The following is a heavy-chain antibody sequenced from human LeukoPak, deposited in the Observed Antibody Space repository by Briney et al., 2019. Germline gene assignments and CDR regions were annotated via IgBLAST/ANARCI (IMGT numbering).Heavy chain of an antibody. V-gene: IGHV1-2*02. D-gene: IGHD3-22*01. CDR2: INPNSGGR. Sequence: ASVKVSCKASGYTFTDYYMDWVRQAPGQGLEWMGWINPNSGGRNYAQKFQGRVTMTRDTSISTAYMELSRLRFDDTAVYYCARESSNMIVSDEAPLDFWGQGTLVTVSS. CDR1: GYTFTDYY. CDR3: ARESSNMIVSDEAPLDF. J-gene: IGHJ4*02.